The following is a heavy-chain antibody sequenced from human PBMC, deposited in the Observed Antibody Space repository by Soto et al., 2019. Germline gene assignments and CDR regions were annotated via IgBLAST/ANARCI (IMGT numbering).Heavy chain of an antibody. J-gene: IGHJ6*02. Sequence: GGSLRLSCAASGFTVSSNYMSWVRQAPGKGLEWVSVIYSGGSTYYADSVKGRFTISRDNSKNTLYLQMNSLRAEDTAVYYCARRKVRNGYYGMDVWGQGTAVTVSS. V-gene: IGHV3-53*01. CDR3: ARRKVRNGYYGMDV. CDR2: IYSGGST. CDR1: GFTVSSNY. D-gene: IGHD1-1*01.